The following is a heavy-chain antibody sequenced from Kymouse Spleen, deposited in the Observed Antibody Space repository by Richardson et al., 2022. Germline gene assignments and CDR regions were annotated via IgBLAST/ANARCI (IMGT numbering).Heavy chain of an antibody. D-gene: IGHD3-9*01. V-gene: IGHV3-33*01. J-gene: IGHJ5*02. CDR1: GFTFSSYG. Sequence: QVQLVESGGGVVQPGRSLRLSCAASGFTFSSYGMHWVRQAPGKGLEWVAVIWYDGSNKYYADSVKGRFTISRDNSKNTLYLQMNSLRAEDTAVYYCARDRYFDWFLFDPWGQGTLVTVSS. CDR2: IWYDGSNK. CDR3: ARDRYFDWFLFDP.